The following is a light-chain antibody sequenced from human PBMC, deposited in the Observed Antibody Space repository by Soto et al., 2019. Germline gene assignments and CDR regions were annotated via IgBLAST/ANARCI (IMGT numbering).Light chain of an antibody. J-gene: IGLJ3*02. CDR1: NSNIGAGYD. Sequence: QSVLTQPPSVSGAPGQRVTISCTGYNSNIGAGYDVHWYQQLPGTAPKLLIYGNSNRPSGVPDRFSASKSGTSASLAITGLQAEDEADYYCQSHDSSLSGWVFGGGTQLTVL. V-gene: IGLV1-40*01. CDR3: QSHDSSLSGWV. CDR2: GNS.